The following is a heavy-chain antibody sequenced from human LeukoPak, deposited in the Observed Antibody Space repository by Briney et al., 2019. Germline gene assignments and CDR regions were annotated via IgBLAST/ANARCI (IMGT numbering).Heavy chain of an antibody. J-gene: IGHJ4*02. CDR3: ARLVYSSSWYYFDY. V-gene: IGHV4-39*07. D-gene: IGHD6-13*01. Sequence: SETLSLTCTVSGGSVSSSNFYWGWLRQPPGKGLEWIGTIYYSGSTYYNPPLKSRVTISVDTSKNQFSLKLSSVTAADTAVYYCARLVYSSSWYYFDYWGQGTLVTVSS. CDR2: IYYSGST. CDR1: GGSVSSSNFY.